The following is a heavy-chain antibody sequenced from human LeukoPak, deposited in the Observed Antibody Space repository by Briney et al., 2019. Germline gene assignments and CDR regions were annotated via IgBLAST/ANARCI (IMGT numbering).Heavy chain of an antibody. J-gene: IGHJ4*02. CDR2: IYYSGRT. CDR3: ARRPRYSSSWDTFDY. CDR1: GGSISSSSYY. V-gene: IGHV4-39*01. Sequence: PSETLSLTCTVSGGSISSSSYYWGWIRQPPGKGLEWIVSIYYSGRTYYNPALKSRVTISVDTYKNQISLQLSSVTAADKAVYYCARRPRYSSSWDTFDYWGQGTLVTVSS. D-gene: IGHD6-13*01.